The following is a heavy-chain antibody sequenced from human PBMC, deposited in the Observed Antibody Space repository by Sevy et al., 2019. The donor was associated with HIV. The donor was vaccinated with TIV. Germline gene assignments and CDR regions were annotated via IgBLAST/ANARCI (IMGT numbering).Heavy chain of an antibody. CDR2: ISSRSSYI. J-gene: IGHJ4*02. CDR3: ARDGRCSSTSCLLYFDS. Sequence: GGSLRLSCAASGFTFSDYYMNWVRQAPGKGLEWVSSISSRSSYIHYADSVRGRFTISRDNAKNSFYLQMNSLRVDDTAVYFCARDGRCSSTSCLLYFDSWGQGALVTVSS. V-gene: IGHV3-21*01. D-gene: IGHD2-2*01. CDR1: GFTFSDYY.